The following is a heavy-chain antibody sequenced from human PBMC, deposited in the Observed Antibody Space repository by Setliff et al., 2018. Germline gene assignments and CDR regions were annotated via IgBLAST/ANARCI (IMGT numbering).Heavy chain of an antibody. CDR2: IISNSLTI. Sequence: PGGSLRLSCAASGFNFNLYNMNWVRQAPGKGLEWVSYIISNSLTIHYADSVRGRFTISRDNAKNSLYLQMNSLRAEDTATYYCARSENCFSTHCSPYDYWGQGTLVTVSS. V-gene: IGHV3-48*04. CDR3: ARSENCFSTHCSPYDY. J-gene: IGHJ4*02. D-gene: IGHD2-2*01. CDR1: GFNFNLYN.